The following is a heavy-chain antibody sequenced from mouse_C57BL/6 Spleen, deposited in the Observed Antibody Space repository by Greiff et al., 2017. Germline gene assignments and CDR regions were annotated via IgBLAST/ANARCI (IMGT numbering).Heavy chain of an antibody. CDR3: ARHEGGDGYYPLDY. D-gene: IGHD2-3*01. V-gene: IGHV1-62-2*01. J-gene: IGHJ2*01. CDR2: FYPGSGSI. CDR1: GYTFTEYT. Sequence: QQSCKASGYTFTEYTIHWVKQRSGQGLEWIGWFYPGSGSIKYNEKFKDKATLTADKSSSTVYMELSRLTSEDSAVYFCARHEGGDGYYPLDYWGQGTTLTVSS.